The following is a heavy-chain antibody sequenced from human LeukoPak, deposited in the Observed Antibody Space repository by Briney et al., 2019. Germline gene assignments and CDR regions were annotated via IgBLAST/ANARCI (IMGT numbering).Heavy chain of an antibody. Sequence: GGSLRLSCAASGFIFSSYSMNWVRQAPGKGLEWVSSISSSSSYIYYADSVKGRFTISRDNAKNSLYLQMNSLRAEDTAVYYCARDFNGDYVYWGQGTLVTVSS. CDR3: ARDFNGDYVY. CDR1: GFIFSSYS. D-gene: IGHD4-17*01. V-gene: IGHV3-21*01. CDR2: ISSSSSYI. J-gene: IGHJ4*02.